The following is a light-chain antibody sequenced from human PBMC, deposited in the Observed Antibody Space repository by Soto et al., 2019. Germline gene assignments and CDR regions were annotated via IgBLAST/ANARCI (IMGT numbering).Light chain of an antibody. Sequence: EIVLTQSPGTLSLSPGERATLSCRASQSVSSSYLAWYQQKPGQAPRLLIYGASSRATGIPDRFSGSGSGTVFTLTISRLEPEDFAVYYCQQGTFGQGTKAEIK. CDR2: GAS. CDR1: QSVSSSY. CDR3: QQGT. J-gene: IGKJ1*01. V-gene: IGKV3-20*01.